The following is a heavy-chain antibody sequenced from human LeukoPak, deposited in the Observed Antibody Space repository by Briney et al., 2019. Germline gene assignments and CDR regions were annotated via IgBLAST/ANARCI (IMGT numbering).Heavy chain of an antibody. D-gene: IGHD6-19*01. CDR3: ARVFRGARVGGWYEAFDI. CDR2: ISSSGTTM. J-gene: IGHJ3*02. V-gene: IGHV3-48*01. CDR1: GFTFSSYS. Sequence: GGSLRFSCAASGFTFSSYSMNWVRQAPEKGLEWISYISSSGTTMFYADSVKGRFTISRDNSKNSLYLQMNSLRAEDTAVYYCARVFRGARVGGWYEAFDIWGQGTMVTVSS.